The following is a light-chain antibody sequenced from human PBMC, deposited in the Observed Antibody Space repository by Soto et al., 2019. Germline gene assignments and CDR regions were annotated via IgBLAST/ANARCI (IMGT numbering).Light chain of an antibody. V-gene: IGLV1-51*01. CDR3: ASWDGSLTTVV. CDR2: DND. CDR1: SSNIANNY. Sequence: QSALTQPPSVSAAPGHKVSISCSGSSSNIANNYVSWYQHLPRTAPKLLIYDNDKRPSGIPARFSASKSGTSATLGISGLQTGDEAVYFCASWDGSLTTVVFGGGTKLTV. J-gene: IGLJ3*02.